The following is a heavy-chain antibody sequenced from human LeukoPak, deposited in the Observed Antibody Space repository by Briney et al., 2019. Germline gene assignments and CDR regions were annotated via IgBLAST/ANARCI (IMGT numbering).Heavy chain of an antibody. V-gene: IGHV3-21*01. J-gene: IGHJ3*02. Sequence: PGGSLRLSCAASGFTFSSYAMSWVRQAPGKGLEWVSSISSSSSYIYYADSVKGRFTISRDNAKNSLYLQMNSLRAEDTAVYYCAREIGSSGYCSSTSCPTEAFDIWGQGTMVTVSS. CDR3: AREIGSSGYCSSTSCPTEAFDI. D-gene: IGHD2-2*03. CDR1: GFTFSSYA. CDR2: ISSSSSYI.